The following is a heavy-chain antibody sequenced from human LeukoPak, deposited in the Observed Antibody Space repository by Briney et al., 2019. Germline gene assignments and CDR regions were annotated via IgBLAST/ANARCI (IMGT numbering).Heavy chain of an antibody. D-gene: IGHD3-3*01. V-gene: IGHV3-23*01. Sequence: GGSLRLSCAASGFTFSSYAMSWVRQAPGKGLEWVSAISGSGGSTYYADSVKGRFTISRDNSKNTLYLQMNSLRAEDTAVYYCAKDQGYYDFWSGYYRERTFDYWGQGTLVTVSS. CDR2: ISGSGGST. J-gene: IGHJ4*02. CDR1: GFTFSSYA. CDR3: AKDQGYYDFWSGYYRERTFDY.